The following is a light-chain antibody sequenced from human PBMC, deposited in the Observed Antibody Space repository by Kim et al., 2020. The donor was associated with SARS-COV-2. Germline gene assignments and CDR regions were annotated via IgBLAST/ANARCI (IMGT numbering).Light chain of an antibody. J-gene: IGKJ1*01. CDR1: QSISSW. CDR2: DAS. V-gene: IGKV1-5*01. CDR3: QQYNSYSPT. Sequence: DIQMTQSPSTLSASVGDRVTITCRASQSISSWLAWYQQKPGKAPKLLIYDASSLESVVPSRFSGSGSGTEFTLTISSLQPDDFATYYCQQYNSYSPTFGQGTKVEI.